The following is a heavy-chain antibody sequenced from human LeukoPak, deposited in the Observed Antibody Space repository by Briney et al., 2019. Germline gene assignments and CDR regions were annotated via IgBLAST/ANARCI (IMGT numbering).Heavy chain of an antibody. J-gene: IGHJ6*04. CDR1: GFTFSSYW. Sequence: PGGSLRLSCAASGFTFSSYWMSWVRQAPGKGLEWVANIKQDGSEKYYVDSVKGRFTISRDNAKNSLYLQMNSLRADDTAVYYCARDDGGKPYRLDAWGKGTTVTVSS. D-gene: IGHD3-16*02. CDR2: IKQDGSEK. CDR3: ARDDGGKPYRLDA. V-gene: IGHV3-7*03.